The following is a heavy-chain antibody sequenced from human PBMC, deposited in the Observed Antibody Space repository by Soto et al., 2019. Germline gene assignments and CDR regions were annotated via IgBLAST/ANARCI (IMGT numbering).Heavy chain of an antibody. D-gene: IGHD6-13*01. V-gene: IGHV3-7*01. Sequence: GGSLRLSCAASGFTFISYWMSWVRQAPGKGLEWVANVKGDGSDTYYVDSVKGRFTISRDNAKNSLYLQMNSLRAEDTAVYYCATSAAAPGNYWGQGTLVTVSS. CDR1: GFTFISYW. CDR3: ATSAAAPGNY. J-gene: IGHJ4*02. CDR2: VKGDGSDT.